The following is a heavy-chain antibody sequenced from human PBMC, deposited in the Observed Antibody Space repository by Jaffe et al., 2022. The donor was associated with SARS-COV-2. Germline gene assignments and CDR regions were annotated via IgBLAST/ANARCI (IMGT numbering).Heavy chain of an antibody. Sequence: EVQLVESGGGLVQPGGSLRLSCAASGFTFSSYAMSWVRQAPGKGLEWVSAISGSGGSTYYADSVKGRFTISRDNSKNTLYLQMNSLRAEDTAVYYCAKDLKGYYGSGSYHPLDYWGQGTLVTVSS. D-gene: IGHD3-10*01. V-gene: IGHV3-23*04. J-gene: IGHJ4*02. CDR3: AKDLKGYYGSGSYHPLDY. CDR1: GFTFSSYA. CDR2: ISGSGGST.